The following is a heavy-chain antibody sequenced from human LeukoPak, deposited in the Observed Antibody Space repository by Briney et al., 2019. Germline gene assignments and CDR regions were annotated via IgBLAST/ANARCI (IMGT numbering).Heavy chain of an antibody. CDR3: ARQISSFYPDAFDC. Sequence: PGGSLRLSCAASGFTFSPYSMNWVRQAPGKGLDWVESISSSTYIYYADSLRGRFTISRDNAKTSLYLDMNSLRAEDTAVYFCARQISSFYPDAFDCWDQGVLVIVSS. D-gene: IGHD5/OR15-5a*01. V-gene: IGHV3-21*01. CDR2: ISSSTYI. CDR1: GFTFSPYS. J-gene: IGHJ3*01.